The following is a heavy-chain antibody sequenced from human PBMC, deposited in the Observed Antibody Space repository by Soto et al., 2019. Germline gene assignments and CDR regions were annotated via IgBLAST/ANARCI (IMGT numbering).Heavy chain of an antibody. V-gene: IGHV3-66*01. J-gene: IGHJ4*02. D-gene: IGHD6-13*01. Sequence: GGSLRLSCAASGFTVSSNYMSWVRQAPGKGLEWVSVIYSGGSTYYADSVKGRFTISRDNSKNTLYLQMNSLRAEDTAAYYCAALIAAAVVDYWGQGTLVTVSS. CDR3: AALIAAAVVDY. CDR1: GFTVSSNY. CDR2: IYSGGST.